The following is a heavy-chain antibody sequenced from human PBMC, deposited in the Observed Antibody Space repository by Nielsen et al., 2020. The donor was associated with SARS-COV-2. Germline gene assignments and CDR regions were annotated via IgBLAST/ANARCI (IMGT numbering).Heavy chain of an antibody. CDR1: GFTFSSYG. CDR2: IWYDGSNK. V-gene: IGHV3-33*01. J-gene: IGHJ6*02. Sequence: GGSLRLSCAASGFTFSSYGMHWVRQAPGKGLEWVAVIWYDGSNKYYADSVKGRFTISRDYAKNTLYLQMNSLRADDTAAYYCATNVRVNTAMVLHGMDVWGQGTTVTVSS. D-gene: IGHD5-18*01. CDR3: ATNVRVNTAMVLHGMDV.